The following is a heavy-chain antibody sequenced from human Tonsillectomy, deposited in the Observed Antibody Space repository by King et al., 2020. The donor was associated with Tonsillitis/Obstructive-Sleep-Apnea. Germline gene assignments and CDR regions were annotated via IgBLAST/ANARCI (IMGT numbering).Heavy chain of an antibody. D-gene: IGHD6-13*01. Sequence: VQLVESGGGVVQPGRSLRLSCAASGFTFTSYAMHWVRQAPGKGLEWVAVISYDGRNKYYADSVKGRFTISRDNSKNTLYLGMNSLRPEDTAVYYCARDREIAAPGNYYYFYIDVWGQGTTVTVSS. CDR1: GFTFTSYA. J-gene: IGHJ6*03. CDR3: ARDREIAAPGNYYYFYIDV. CDR2: ISYDGRNK. V-gene: IGHV3-30*04.